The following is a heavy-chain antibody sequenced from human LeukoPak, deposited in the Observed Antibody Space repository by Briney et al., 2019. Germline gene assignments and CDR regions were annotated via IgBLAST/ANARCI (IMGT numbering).Heavy chain of an antibody. J-gene: IGHJ4*02. CDR2: VRSKSDGGTA. CDR3: ATEYAFLKYISLSLDY. D-gene: IGHD3-3*01. Sequence: GGSLRLSCAASGFTFTNAWMNWVRQPPGKGLEWVGCVRSKSDGGTADYAAPVKGRFTISRDDSRTTLYLQMNSLKTEDTAVYYCATEYAFLKYISLSLDYWGQGTLVTVSS. V-gene: IGHV3-15*01. CDR1: GFTFTNAW.